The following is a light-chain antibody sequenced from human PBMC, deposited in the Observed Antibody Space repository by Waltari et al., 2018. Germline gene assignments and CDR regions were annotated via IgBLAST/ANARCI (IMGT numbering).Light chain of an antibody. V-gene: IGKV3-20*01. CDR3: QQYGSSPHT. J-gene: IGKJ2*01. Sequence: EIVLTQSPGTLSLSPGERATLSCRASQRVSSSLAWSQQKPGQAPRRLIYSASNRATGIPDRFSGSGSGTDFTLTISRLEPEDFVVYYCQQYGSSPHTFGQGTKLEIK. CDR2: SAS. CDR1: QRVSSS.